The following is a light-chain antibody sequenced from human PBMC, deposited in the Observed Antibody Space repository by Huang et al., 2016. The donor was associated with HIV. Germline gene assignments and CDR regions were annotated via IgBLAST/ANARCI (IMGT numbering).Light chain of an antibody. CDR2: GAS. CDR1: QSVNSN. J-gene: IGKJ1*01. Sequence: EIVMTQSPATLSVSPGERATLSCRASQSVNSNLAWYQQKPGQAPRLFIYGASTRATGIPARFSGSGSGTEFTLTISSLQSEDCAVYYCQHYNDWSPWTFGQGTKVEIK. V-gene: IGKV3-15*01. CDR3: QHYNDWSPWT.